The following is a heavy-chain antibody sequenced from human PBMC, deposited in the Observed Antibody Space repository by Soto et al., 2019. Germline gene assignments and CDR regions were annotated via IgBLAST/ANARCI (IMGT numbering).Heavy chain of an antibody. CDR2: IYSGGYT. J-gene: IGHJ4*02. Sequence: EVQLVESGGGLIQPGGSLRLSCAVSGFTVSNNYMSWVRQAPGKGLEGVSVIYSGGYTAYGDSVKGRFTISRDNSKNTLNLQMNTLAAHATAFFCGATVPGGGGYWGQGTLVTVSS. CDR3: ATVPGGGGY. V-gene: IGHV3-53*01. D-gene: IGHD3-10*01. CDR1: GFTVSNNY.